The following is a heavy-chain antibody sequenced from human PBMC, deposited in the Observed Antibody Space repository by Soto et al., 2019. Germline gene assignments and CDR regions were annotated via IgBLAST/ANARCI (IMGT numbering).Heavy chain of an antibody. V-gene: IGHV3-30-3*01. D-gene: IGHD4-17*01. CDR2: ISYDGSNK. J-gene: IGHJ4*02. CDR1: GFTFSSYA. Sequence: QVQLVESGGGVVQPGRSLRLSCAASGFTFSSYAMHWVRQAPGKGLEWVAVISYDGSNKYYADSVKGRFTISRDNSKNTLYLQMNSLRAEDTAVYYCARPSSYGDFLFDYWGQGTLVTVSS. CDR3: ARPSSYGDFLFDY.